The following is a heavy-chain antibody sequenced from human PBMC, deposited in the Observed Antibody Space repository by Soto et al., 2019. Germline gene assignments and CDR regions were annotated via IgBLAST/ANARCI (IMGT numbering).Heavy chain of an antibody. CDR3: AREGGIVAKIPFDH. CDR1: GGSVTDYY. J-gene: IGHJ4*02. Sequence: SETLSLTCTVSGGSVTDYYWSWIRQPAGKGLEWIGRIYSSGSTNYNPSLRSRVSMSVDTSKNQFSLIVTSVTAADSAVYYCAREGGIVAKIPFDHWGQGTLVTVSS. D-gene: IGHD5-12*01. CDR2: IYSSGST. V-gene: IGHV4-4*07.